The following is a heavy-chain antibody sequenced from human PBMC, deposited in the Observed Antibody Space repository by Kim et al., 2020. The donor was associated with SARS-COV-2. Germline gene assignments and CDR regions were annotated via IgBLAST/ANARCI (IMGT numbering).Heavy chain of an antibody. CDR1: GFTFRTSA. CDR3: GRELGRLLTPTYFYGVDV. Sequence: GGSLRLSCAAAGFTFRTSAMHWVRQAPGKGLEGVAVISYDGTNEFYADSVKGRFTVSRDNSKNTLFLHMNSLRAEDTAVYYCGRELGRLLTPTYFYGVDV. J-gene: IGHJ6*01. V-gene: IGHV3-30-3*01. CDR2: ISYDGTNE. D-gene: IGHD2-21*01.